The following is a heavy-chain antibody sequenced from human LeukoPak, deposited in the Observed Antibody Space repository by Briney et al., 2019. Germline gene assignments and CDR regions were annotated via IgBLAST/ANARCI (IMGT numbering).Heavy chain of an antibody. CDR1: GGTFSSYA. V-gene: IGHV1-69*05. CDR3: ARHQGGRGGYWFDF. CDR2: IIPIFGTA. D-gene: IGHD3-22*01. J-gene: IGHJ4*02. Sequence: SVKVSCKASGGTFSSYAISWVRQAPGQGLEWMGGIIPIFGTANYAQKLQGRVTMTTDTSTSTAYMELRSLRSDDTAVFYCARHQGGRGGYWFDFWGQGTLVTVSS.